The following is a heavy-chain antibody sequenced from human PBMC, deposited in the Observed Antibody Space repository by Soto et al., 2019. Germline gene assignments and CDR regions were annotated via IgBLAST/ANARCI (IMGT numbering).Heavy chain of an antibody. Sequence: EVQMLESGGGLVQPGGSLRLSCAASGFTFSTYAMNWVRQAPGNGLEWVSAISGSGGSIHYADSVKGRFTISRDNSKNTLXLQMNSLXXXXTAXXXCVKGYWKGDVWGQGTTVTVSS. CDR2: ISGSGGSI. J-gene: IGHJ6*02. D-gene: IGHD1-1*01. CDR1: GFTFSTYA. CDR3: VKGYWKGDV. V-gene: IGHV3-23*01.